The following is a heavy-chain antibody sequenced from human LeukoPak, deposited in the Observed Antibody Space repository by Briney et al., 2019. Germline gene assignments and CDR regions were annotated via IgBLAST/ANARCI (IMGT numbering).Heavy chain of an antibody. CDR2: ISTSGGAI. D-gene: IGHD6-19*01. CDR3: ARDRWGLAVAGAGYMDV. Sequence: PGGSLRLSCAASGFTFSSYEMNWVRQPPRKGLEWLSYISTSGGAIYYADSVKGRFTISRDNAENSLYLQMNSLRAEDTAVYYCARDRWGLAVAGAGYMDVWGKGTTVTVSS. CDR1: GFTFSSYE. J-gene: IGHJ6*03. V-gene: IGHV3-48*03.